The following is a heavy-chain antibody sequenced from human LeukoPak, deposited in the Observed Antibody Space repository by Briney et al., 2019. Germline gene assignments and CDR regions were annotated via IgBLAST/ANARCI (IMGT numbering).Heavy chain of an antibody. CDR1: GYTFTGYY. V-gene: IGHV1-2*06. Sequence: ASVKVSCKASGYTFTGYYMHWVRQAPGQGLEWMGRINPNSGGTNYAQKFQGRVTMTRDTSISTAYMELSRLRSDDTAVYYCAILSDIVVVPAATNRVSNWFDPWGQGTLVTVSS. J-gene: IGHJ5*02. CDR2: INPNSGGT. CDR3: AILSDIVVVPAATNRVSNWFDP. D-gene: IGHD2-2*01.